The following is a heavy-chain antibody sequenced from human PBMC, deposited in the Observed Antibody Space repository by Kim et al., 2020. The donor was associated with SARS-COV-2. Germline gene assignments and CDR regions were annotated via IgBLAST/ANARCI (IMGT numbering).Heavy chain of an antibody. Sequence: ASVKVSCKASGYTFSVYAMHWVHQAPGQRLEWLGWINSGNGNTKYSQKFQGRVTITRDTSASTVYMELSSLRSEDTAVYYCARGKIVMVPAALDYWGQGT. CDR1: GYTFSVYA. V-gene: IGHV1-3*01. CDR3: ARGKIVMVPAALDY. CDR2: INSGNGNT. J-gene: IGHJ4*02. D-gene: IGHD2-2*01.